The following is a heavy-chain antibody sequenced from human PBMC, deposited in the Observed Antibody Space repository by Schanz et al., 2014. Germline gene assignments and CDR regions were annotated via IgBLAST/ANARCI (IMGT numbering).Heavy chain of an antibody. V-gene: IGHV1-46*01. CDR1: GYSFSAYY. D-gene: IGHD1-26*01. CDR3: ARGFLASGGKTFDC. J-gene: IGHJ4*02. CDR2: IHPSGGST. Sequence: QVQLLQSGAEVKNPGASVKVSCKASGYSFSAYYIHWVRQAPGQGPEWMGIIHPSGGSTNYAQQFLGRLTMTRDTSTNTVYMNLSSLTSADTAVYYCARGFLASGGKTFDCWGQGTLVTVSS.